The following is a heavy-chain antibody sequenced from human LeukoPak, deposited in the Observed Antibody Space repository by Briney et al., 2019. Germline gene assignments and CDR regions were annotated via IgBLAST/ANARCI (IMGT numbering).Heavy chain of an antibody. J-gene: IGHJ4*02. D-gene: IGHD3-9*01. CDR1: GGSISPYY. V-gene: IGHV4-59*01. Sequence: SETLSLTCTVSGGSISPYYWSWIRQPPGKGLEWLGYIYYSGNTVYNPSLKSRVAISVDTSKNQFSLKLSSVTAADTAVYYCARSTGITIFIDYWGQGTLVTVSS. CDR3: ARSTGITIFIDY. CDR2: IYYSGNT.